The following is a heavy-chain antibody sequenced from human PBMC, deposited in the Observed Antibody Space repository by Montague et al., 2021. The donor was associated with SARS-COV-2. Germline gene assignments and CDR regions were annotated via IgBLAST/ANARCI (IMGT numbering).Heavy chain of an antibody. CDR1: GYSISSGYY. Sequence: SETLSLTCTVSGYSISSGYYWGWIRHPPGKGLEWIGSIYHSGSTXYNPALKSRVTISVDTSKNQFSLKLSSVTAADTAVYYCARSQDCSTTSCHFDYWGQGTLVTVSS. D-gene: IGHD2-2*01. CDR2: IYHSGST. CDR3: ARSQDCSTTSCHFDY. J-gene: IGHJ4*02. V-gene: IGHV4-38-2*02.